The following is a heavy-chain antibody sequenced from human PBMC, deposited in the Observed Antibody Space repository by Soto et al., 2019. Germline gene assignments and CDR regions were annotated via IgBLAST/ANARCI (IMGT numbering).Heavy chain of an antibody. D-gene: IGHD6-6*01. J-gene: IGHJ4*02. V-gene: IGHV1-2*04. CDR3: ARTYSTSSVNFDY. CDR1: GYTFTGYY. Sequence: QGQLVQSGAEVKNPGASVKVSCKASGYTFTGYYMHWVRQAPGQGLEWMGWINPNSGGTNYAQKFQDWVTMTRDTSISTAYMELSRLRSDDAAVYYCARTYSTSSVNFDYWGQGTLVTVSS. CDR2: INPNSGGT.